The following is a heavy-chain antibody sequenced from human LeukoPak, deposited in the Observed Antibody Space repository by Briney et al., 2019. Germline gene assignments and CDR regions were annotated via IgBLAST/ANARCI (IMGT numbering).Heavy chain of an antibody. J-gene: IGHJ4*02. CDR2: ISSSSSYI. CDR3: ARDLTYYDILTGFQPLGY. CDR1: GFTFSSYS. D-gene: IGHD3-9*01. Sequence: GGSLRLSCAASGFTFSSYSMNWVRQAPGKGLEWVSSISSSSSYIYYADSVKGRFTISRDNAKNSLYLQMNSLRAEDTAVYYCARDLTYYDILTGFQPLGYWGQGTLVTVSS. V-gene: IGHV3-21*01.